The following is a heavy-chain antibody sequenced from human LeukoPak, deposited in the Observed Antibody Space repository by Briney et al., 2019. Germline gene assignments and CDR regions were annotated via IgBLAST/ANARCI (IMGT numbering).Heavy chain of an antibody. V-gene: IGHV3-23*01. J-gene: IGHJ4*02. D-gene: IGHD2-2*01. CDR3: ANQYCTSSSCSRTLEN. CDR2: IGGSGAGT. Sequence: GGSLRLSCVASGFTFNNYAMCWVRQAPGKGLEWVSTIGGSGAGTYYADSVKGRFTISRDNSKNTLYLHMNSLRAEDTAVYYCANQYCTSSSCSRTLENWGQGTLVTVSS. CDR1: GFTFNNYA.